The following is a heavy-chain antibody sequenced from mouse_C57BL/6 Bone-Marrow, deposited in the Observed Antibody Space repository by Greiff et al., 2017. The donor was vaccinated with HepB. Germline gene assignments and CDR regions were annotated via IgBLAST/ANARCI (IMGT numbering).Heavy chain of an antibody. J-gene: IGHJ4*01. V-gene: IGHV7-1*01. CDR3: ARVLRYYAMDY. CDR1: GFTFSDFY. CDR2: SRNKANDYTT. D-gene: IGHD1-1*01. Sequence: EVQLVESGGGLVQSGRSLRLSCATSGFTFSDFYMEWVRQAPGKGLEWIAASRNKANDYTTEYSASVKGRFIVSRDTSQSILYLQMNALRAEDTAIYYCARVLRYYAMDYWGQGTSVTVSS.